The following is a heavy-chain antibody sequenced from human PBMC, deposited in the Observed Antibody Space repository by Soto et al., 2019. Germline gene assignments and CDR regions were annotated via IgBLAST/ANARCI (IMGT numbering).Heavy chain of an antibody. CDR2: INPSGGST. V-gene: IGHV1-46*01. CDR3: AREGLRFLEWLSSYGMDV. Sequence: ASVKVSCKASGYTFTSYYMHWVRQAPGQGLEWMGIINPSGGSTSYAQKFQGRVTMTRDTSTSTVYMELSSLRSEDTAVYYCAREGLRFLEWLSSYGMDVWGQGTTVTVSS. J-gene: IGHJ6*02. CDR1: GYTFTSYY. D-gene: IGHD3-3*01.